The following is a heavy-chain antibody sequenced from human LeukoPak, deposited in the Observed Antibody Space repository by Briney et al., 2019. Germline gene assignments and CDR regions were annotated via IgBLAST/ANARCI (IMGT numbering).Heavy chain of an antibody. V-gene: IGHV3-15*01. CDR2: IKPKTDGETT. Sequence: PGGSLRLSCAASGFTVSSNYMSWVRQAPGKGLEWVGRIKPKTDGETTEYAAPVKGRFSISSDDSKNMLYLQMNSLKTEDTAVYYCITPLPYSAQGGQGTLVTVSS. CDR1: GFTVSSNY. CDR3: ITPLPYSAQ. D-gene: IGHD2-21*01. J-gene: IGHJ4*02.